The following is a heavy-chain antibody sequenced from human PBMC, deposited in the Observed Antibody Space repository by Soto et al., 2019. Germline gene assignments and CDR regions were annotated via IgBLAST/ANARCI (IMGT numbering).Heavy chain of an antibody. CDR1: GFTFSIYA. Sequence: PGGSLRLSCAASGFTFSIYAMSLVRQSPGKGLEWVSAISGSGGSTYYADSVKGRFTISRDNSKNTLYLQMNSLRAEDTDVYYCEKRDYDSSGYYPYHYYGMDVWGQGTKVT. CDR2: ISGSGGST. J-gene: IGHJ6*02. D-gene: IGHD3-22*01. V-gene: IGHV3-23*01. CDR3: EKRDYDSSGYYPYHYYGMDV.